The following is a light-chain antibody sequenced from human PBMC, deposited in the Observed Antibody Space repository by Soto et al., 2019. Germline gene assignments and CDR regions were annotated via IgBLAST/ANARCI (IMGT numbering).Light chain of an antibody. CDR1: QSVSTY. CDR2: DAS. CDR3: QQRSERPLT. J-gene: IGKJ4*01. V-gene: IGKV3-11*01. Sequence: EIVLTQSPATLSLSPGERATLSCRASQSVSTYLAWYQHKPGQAPSLLIYDASNRATGVPARFSGSGSGTDFTLTITALEPEDFVLYYCQQRSERPLTFGGGTKVEIK.